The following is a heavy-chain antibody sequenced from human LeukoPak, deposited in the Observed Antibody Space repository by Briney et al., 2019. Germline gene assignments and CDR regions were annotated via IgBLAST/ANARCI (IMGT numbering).Heavy chain of an antibody. Sequence: ASVKVSCKSSGYTFTGYYMHWVRQAPGQGLEWMGWINPNSGGTNYAQKFQGRVTMTRDASISTAYMELSRLRSDDTAVYYCARDIVMVTYWFDPWGQGTLVTVSS. J-gene: IGHJ5*02. CDR1: GYTFTGYY. V-gene: IGHV1-2*02. CDR3: ARDIVMVTYWFDP. D-gene: IGHD5-18*01. CDR2: INPNSGGT.